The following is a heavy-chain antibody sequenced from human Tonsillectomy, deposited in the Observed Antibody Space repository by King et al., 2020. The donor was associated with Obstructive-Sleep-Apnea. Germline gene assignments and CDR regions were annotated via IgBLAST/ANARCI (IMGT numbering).Heavy chain of an antibody. CDR3: ARARSSIAVPGTQDWFDP. J-gene: IGHJ5*02. V-gene: IGHV4-4*02. D-gene: IGHD6-19*01. CDR2: IYHSGST. CDR1: GGSISGSDW. Sequence: QLQESGPRLVKPSGTLSLNCAVSGGSISGSDWWGWVRQPPGKGLEWIAEIYHSGSTNYNPSLKSRVTISVDKSKNQFSLKLSSVTAADTAVYYCARARSSIAVPGTQDWFDPWGQGTLVTVSS.